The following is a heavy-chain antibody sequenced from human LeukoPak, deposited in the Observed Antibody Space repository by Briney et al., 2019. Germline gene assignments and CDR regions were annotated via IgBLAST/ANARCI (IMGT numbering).Heavy chain of an antibody. CDR3: ARDPVSGVWI. D-gene: IGHD2-21*01. V-gene: IGHV3-74*01. CDR2: INSDGSSI. CDR1: GVNLRSYW. J-gene: IGHJ3*02. Sequence: GGPLRLFCAASGVNLRSYWMHWVRQAPGMGLVWVSRINSDGSSISYADSVKGRFTISRDNAKNTLYLQMNSLRVEDTAVYYCARDPVSGVWIWGQGTMITVSS.